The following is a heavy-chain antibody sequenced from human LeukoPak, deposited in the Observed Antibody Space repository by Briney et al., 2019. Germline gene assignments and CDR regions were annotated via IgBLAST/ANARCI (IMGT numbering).Heavy chain of an antibody. CDR1: GFIFSNYA. D-gene: IGHD3-10*01. CDR2: ISGSGGST. V-gene: IGHV3-23*01. Sequence: GGSLRLSCATSGFIFSNYAMSRVRQAPGKGLEWVSGISGSGGSTYYADSVKGRFSISRDTSKSTLYLQMSSLRAEDTAVYYCAKALSTYFYGSGSGAGWFDSWGQGTLVTVSS. CDR3: AKALSTYFYGSGSGAGWFDS. J-gene: IGHJ5*01.